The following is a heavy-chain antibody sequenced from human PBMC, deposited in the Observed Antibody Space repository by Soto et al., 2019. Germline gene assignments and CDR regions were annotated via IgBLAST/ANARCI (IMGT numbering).Heavy chain of an antibody. J-gene: IGHJ1*01. CDR2: ISAYNGNT. Sequence: ASVKVSCKASGYTFTSYGISWVRQAPGQGLEWMGWISAYNGNTNYAQKLQGRVTMTTDTSTSTAYMELRSLGSEDTAVYYCVTAQGAFEAEYFQYWGQGTLVTVSS. CDR3: VTAQGAFEAEYFQY. D-gene: IGHD3-16*01. CDR1: GYTFTSYG. V-gene: IGHV1-18*04.